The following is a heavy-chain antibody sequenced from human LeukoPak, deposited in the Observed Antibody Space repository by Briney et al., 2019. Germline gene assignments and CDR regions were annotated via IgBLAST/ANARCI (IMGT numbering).Heavy chain of an antibody. CDR2: ISGSGGST. CDR3: AKPYSGTILIGWFGP. J-gene: IGHJ5*02. D-gene: IGHD3-9*01. CDR1: GFTFSSYA. V-gene: IGHV3-23*01. Sequence: GGSLRLSCAASGFTFSSYAMTWVRQAPGQGLEWVSIISGSGGSTSYADSVKGRFTISRDNSKNTLHLQMNSLRAEDTALYYCAKPYSGTILIGWFGPWGQRTLVTVSS.